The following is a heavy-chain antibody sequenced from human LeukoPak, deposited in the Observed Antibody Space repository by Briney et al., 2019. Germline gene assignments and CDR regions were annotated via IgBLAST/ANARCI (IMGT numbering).Heavy chain of an antibody. CDR2: INSDGSST. D-gene: IGHD3-10*01. CDR1: GFTFSSYW. CDR3: ARVVVRGVIGPPWFDP. V-gene: IGHV3-74*01. J-gene: IGHJ5*02. Sequence: PGGSLRLSCAASGFTFSSYWMHWVRKAPGKGLVWVSRINSDGSSTSYADSVKGRFTISRDNAKNTLYLQMNSLRAEDTAVYYCARVVVRGVIGPPWFDPWGQGTLVTVSS.